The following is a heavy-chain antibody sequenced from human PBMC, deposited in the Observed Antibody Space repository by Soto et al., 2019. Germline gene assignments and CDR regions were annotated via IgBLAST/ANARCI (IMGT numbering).Heavy chain of an antibody. CDR2: IYYSGST. J-gene: IGHJ3*02. V-gene: IGHV4-59*01. CDR1: GGSISSYY. Sequence: QVQLQESGPGLVKPSETLSLTCTVSGGSISSYYWSWIRQPPGKGLEWIGYIYYSGSTNYNPSLKSRVTISVDTAKNQFSLKLSSVTAADTAVYYCARNVESAFDIWGQGTMVTVSS. CDR3: ARNVESAFDI.